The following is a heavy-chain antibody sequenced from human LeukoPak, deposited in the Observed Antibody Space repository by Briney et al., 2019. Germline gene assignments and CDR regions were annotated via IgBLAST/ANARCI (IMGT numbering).Heavy chain of an antibody. D-gene: IGHD2-15*01. CDR3: ARHCSGGTCYSDFDY. V-gene: IGHV4-39*01. CDR2: IFYTGST. J-gene: IGHJ4*02. Sequence: SEILSLTCTVSGGSISSSGYYWGWIRQPPGKGLEWIGSIFYTGSTYYNPSLKSRVTISVDTSKNQFSLKLNSVTAADTAVYYCARHCSGGTCYSDFDYWGQGTLVTVSS. CDR1: GGSISSSGYY.